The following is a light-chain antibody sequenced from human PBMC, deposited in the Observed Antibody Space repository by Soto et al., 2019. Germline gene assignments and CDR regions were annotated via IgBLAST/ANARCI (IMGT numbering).Light chain of an antibody. V-gene: IGKV3D-20*02. Sequence: EIVLTQSPGTLSLSPGERATLSCRASQSVSSNNLAWYQQRPGQAPRVVIYGASIRATGIPERFSGSGSGTDFTLTISSLEPEDFAVYYCQQRNYWQVTFGQGTRLEIK. CDR3: QQRNYWQVT. J-gene: IGKJ5*01. CDR1: QSVSSNN. CDR2: GAS.